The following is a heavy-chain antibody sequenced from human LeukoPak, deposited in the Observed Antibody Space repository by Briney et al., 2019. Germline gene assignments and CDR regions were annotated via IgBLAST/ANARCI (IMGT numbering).Heavy chain of an antibody. D-gene: IGHD3-10*01. CDR3: ARKGGITMVRGAYNWFDP. CDR1: GFTFSSYG. V-gene: IGHV3-30*03. J-gene: IGHJ5*02. Sequence: GGSLRLSCAASGFTFSSYGMHWVRQAPGKGLEWVAVISYDGSNKYYADSVKGRFTISRDNSKNTLYLQMNSLRAEDTAVYYCARKGGITMVRGAYNWFDPWGQGTLVTVSS. CDR2: ISYDGSNK.